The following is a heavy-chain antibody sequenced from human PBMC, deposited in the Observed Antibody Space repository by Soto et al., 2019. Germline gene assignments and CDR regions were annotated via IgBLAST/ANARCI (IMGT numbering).Heavy chain of an antibody. CDR2: ISSSGAT. Sequence: PGGSLRLSCAASGYPFSSSAMIWVRQAPGKGLEWVSSISSSGATYYAESVKGRFTFSRDNSKNTVYLQMNSLRAEDTAVYFCARDLRSASGWYAPGYWGQGTLVTVSS. D-gene: IGHD6-19*01. CDR3: ARDLRSASGWYAPGY. V-gene: IGHV3-23*01. CDR1: GYPFSSSA. J-gene: IGHJ4*02.